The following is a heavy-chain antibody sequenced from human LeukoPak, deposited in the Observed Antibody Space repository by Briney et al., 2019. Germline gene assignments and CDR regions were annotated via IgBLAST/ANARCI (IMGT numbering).Heavy chain of an antibody. D-gene: IGHD2-15*01. Sequence: KPSETLSLTCTVSGGSISSSSYYWGWIRQPPGKGLEWIGSIYYSGSTYYNPSLKSRVTISVDTSKNQFSLKLSSVTAADTAVYYCARLDCSDHRCYSGGLRYFGLWGRGTLVIVSS. V-gene: IGHV4-39*01. CDR3: ARLDCSDHRCYSGGLRYFGL. CDR1: GGSISSSSYY. J-gene: IGHJ2*01. CDR2: IYYSGST.